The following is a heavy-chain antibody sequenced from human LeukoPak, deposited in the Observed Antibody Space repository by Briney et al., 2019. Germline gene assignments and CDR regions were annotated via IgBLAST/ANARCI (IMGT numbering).Heavy chain of an antibody. CDR2: FDPEDGET. D-gene: IGHD6-19*01. CDR1: GYTLTELS. V-gene: IGHV1-24*01. J-gene: IGHJ4*02. Sequence: ASVKVSCKVSGYTLTELSMRWVRQAPGKGLEWMGGFDPEDGETIYAQKFQGRVTMTEDTSTDTAYMELSRLRSDDTAVYYCASYSGIAVAAPFDYWGQGTLVTVSS. CDR3: ASYSGIAVAAPFDY.